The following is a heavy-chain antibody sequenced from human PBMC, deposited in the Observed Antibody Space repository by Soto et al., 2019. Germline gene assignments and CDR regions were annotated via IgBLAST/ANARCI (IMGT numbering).Heavy chain of an antibody. CDR3: ASHDYGDYVGWFDP. CDR2: IYHSGSI. D-gene: IGHD4-17*01. V-gene: IGHV4-4*02. CDR1: RGSISSRNW. J-gene: IGHJ5*02. Sequence: SETLSLTCAVSRGSISSRNWWSWVRQPPGKGLEWIGEIYHSGSINYNPSLRSRVTISVDKSKIQFSLKLSSVIAADTAVYYCASHDYGDYVGWFDPWGQGTLVTVSS.